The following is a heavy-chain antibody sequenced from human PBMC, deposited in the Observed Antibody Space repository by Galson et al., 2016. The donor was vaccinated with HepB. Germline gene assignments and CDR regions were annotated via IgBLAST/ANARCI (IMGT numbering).Heavy chain of an antibody. J-gene: IGHJ3*01. CDR2: IYSGGYS. D-gene: IGHD4-17*01. Sequence: TLSLTCTVSGGSISSGDYYWTWIRQRPGKGLEWIGYIYSGGYSYSNPSLKSRLAISADTSKNQFSLKLNSVTAADTAVYYCARDSSSGLRTFDVWGQGRMVTVSS. V-gene: IGHV4-31*03. CDR1: GGSISSGDYY. CDR3: ARDSSSGLRTFDV.